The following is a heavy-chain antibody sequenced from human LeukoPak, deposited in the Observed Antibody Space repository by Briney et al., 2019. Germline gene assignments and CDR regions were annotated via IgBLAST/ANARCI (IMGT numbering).Heavy chain of an antibody. V-gene: IGHV3-30*04. CDR3: ARDRVYSYGFAFLFDY. CDR1: GFSFSSFA. J-gene: IGHJ4*02. Sequence: PGGALRLSCAASGFSFSSFAIHWLRGAPGKGVEWVSVISSGGRNKNYADSVGGLFPISRDAAKNTVYVQMNNLRLDETAVYYCARDRVYSYGFAFLFDYWGGESLLTVPS. D-gene: IGHD5-18*01. CDR2: ISSGGRNK.